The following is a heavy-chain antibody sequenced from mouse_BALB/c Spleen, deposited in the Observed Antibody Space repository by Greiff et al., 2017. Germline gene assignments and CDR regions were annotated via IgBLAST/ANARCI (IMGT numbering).Heavy chain of an antibody. CDR3: ARPMITSYYFDY. V-gene: IGHV14-3*02. J-gene: IGHJ2*01. CDR1: GFNIKDTY. Sequence: DVQLQESGAELVKPGASVKLSCTASGFNIKDTYMHWVKQRPEQGLEWIGRIDPANGNTKYDPKFQGKATITADTSSNTAYLQLSSLTSEDTAVYYCARPMITSYYFDYWGQGTTLTVSS. CDR2: IDPANGNT. D-gene: IGHD2-4*01.